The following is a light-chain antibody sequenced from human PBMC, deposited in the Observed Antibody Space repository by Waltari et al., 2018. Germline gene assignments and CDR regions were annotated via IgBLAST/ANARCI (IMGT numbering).Light chain of an antibody. Sequence: TVMTQSQLSLPVTPGEPASISCRSSQSLLQSNGYNYLDWYLQKPGQSPQLLIYLGYNRASGVPDRFSGSGSGTDFTLKISRVEAEDVGVYYCMQTLQTPYTFGQGTKLEIK. CDR1: QSLLQSNGYNY. CDR2: LGY. V-gene: IGKV2-28*01. CDR3: MQTLQTPYT. J-gene: IGKJ2*01.